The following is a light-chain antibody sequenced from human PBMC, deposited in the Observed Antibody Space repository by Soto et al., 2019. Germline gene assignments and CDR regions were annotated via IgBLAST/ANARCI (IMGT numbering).Light chain of an antibody. CDR2: DVS. CDR3: SSFTTSTSYV. V-gene: IGLV2-14*03. J-gene: IGLJ1*01. CDR1: SSDVGAYDY. Sequence: QSVLTQPASVSGSPGQSITISCTGTSSDVGAYDYVSWYQQHPGEVPKLMIFDVSDRPSGVSNRFSGSKSGNTASLTISGHQAEDEADYYCSSFTTSTSYVFGTGTKLTVL.